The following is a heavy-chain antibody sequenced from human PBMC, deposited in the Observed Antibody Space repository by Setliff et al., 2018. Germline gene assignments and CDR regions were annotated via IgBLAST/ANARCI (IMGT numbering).Heavy chain of an antibody. CDR1: GDPMSSRRYY. Sequence: SETLSLTCTVSGDPMSSRRYYWGWIRQPPGKGLEWIGTIYDSGKTYYNPSLKSRVSISVDTSKNQFSLKLNSVTAADTGVYYCASCRYQVPYNYWGQGTLVTVSS. V-gene: IGHV4-39*01. CDR3: ASCRYQVPYNY. J-gene: IGHJ4*02. D-gene: IGHD2-2*01. CDR2: IYDSGKT.